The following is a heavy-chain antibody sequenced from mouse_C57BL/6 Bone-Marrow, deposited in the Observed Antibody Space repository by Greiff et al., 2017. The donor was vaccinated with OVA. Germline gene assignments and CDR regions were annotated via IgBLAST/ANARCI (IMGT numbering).Heavy chain of an antibody. D-gene: IGHD1-1*01. CDR2: IYPGSGST. CDR3: ARSLPMTTVDRYWYCDG. J-gene: IGHJ1*03. V-gene: IGHV1-55*01. CDR1: GYTFTSYW. Sequence: VQLQQPGAELVKPGASVKMSCKASGYTFTSYWITWVKQRPGQGLEWIGDIYPGSGSTHYNEQFKSKATLTVDTSSSTAYMQLSSLTSEDSAVYYCARSLPMTTVDRYWYCDGWGTGTTVTVSS.